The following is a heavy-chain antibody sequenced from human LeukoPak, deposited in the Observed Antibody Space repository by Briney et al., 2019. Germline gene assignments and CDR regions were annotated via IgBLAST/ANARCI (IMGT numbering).Heavy chain of an antibody. CDR1: GFTFSNYA. CDR2: ISGSGGST. V-gene: IGHV3-23*01. J-gene: IGHJ4*02. Sequence: GGSLRLSCAASGFTFSNYAMSWVRQAPGKGLEWVSSISGSGGSTHYPDSVKGRFTISRDNSKNTLILQMNSLRAEDTAVYYCAKGTLEPTIMFLDSWGQGTLVIVSS. D-gene: IGHD3/OR15-3a*01. CDR3: AKGTLEPTIMFLDS.